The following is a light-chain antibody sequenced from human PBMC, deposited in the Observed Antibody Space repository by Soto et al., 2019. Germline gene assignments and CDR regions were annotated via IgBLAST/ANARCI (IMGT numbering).Light chain of an antibody. J-gene: IGLJ1*01. CDR1: SSNVGSNY. Sequence: QSVLTQPPSASGTPGQMVTMSCSGSSSNVGSNYVYWYQQLPGTAPKLLIYSNNQRPSGVPDRFSGSKSGTSASLAISGLRSEDEADYYCAAWDDSLSGFNVFGTGTKVTVL. CDR2: SNN. CDR3: AAWDDSLSGFNV. V-gene: IGLV1-47*02.